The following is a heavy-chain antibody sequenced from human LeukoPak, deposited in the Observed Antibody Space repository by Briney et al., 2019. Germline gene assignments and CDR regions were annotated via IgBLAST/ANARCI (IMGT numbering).Heavy chain of an antibody. D-gene: IGHD5-24*01. CDR3: ARIRDGYNDAYDI. J-gene: IGHJ3*02. Sequence: ASVKVSCKASGYTFTSYGISWVRQAPGQGLEWMGWISAYNGNTNYAQKLQGRVTLTRDTSTSTVYMELSSLRSEDTAIYYCARIRDGYNDAYDIWGQGTVVTVPS. CDR2: ISAYNGNT. CDR1: GYTFTSYG. V-gene: IGHV1-18*01.